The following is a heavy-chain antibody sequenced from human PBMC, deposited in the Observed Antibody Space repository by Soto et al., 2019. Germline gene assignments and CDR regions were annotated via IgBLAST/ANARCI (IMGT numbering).Heavy chain of an antibody. D-gene: IGHD6-19*01. CDR3: ARDEDSSGWSTYYYYGMDV. CDR2: ISAYSGNT. CDR1: GYTFSSYG. J-gene: IGHJ6*02. V-gene: IGHV1-18*04. Sequence: GASVKVSCKASGYTFSSYGISWVRQAPGQGPEWMGWISAYSGNTYYAQKLQGRVTMTTDTSTSTAYMELRSLRSDETAVYYCARDEDSSGWSTYYYYGMDVWGQGTTVTVSS.